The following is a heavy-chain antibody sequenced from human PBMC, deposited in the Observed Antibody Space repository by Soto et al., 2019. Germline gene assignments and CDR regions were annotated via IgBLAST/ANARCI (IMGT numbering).Heavy chain of an antibody. V-gene: IGHV1-69*04. J-gene: IGHJ4*02. D-gene: IGHD5-12*01. CDR2: IIPILGIA. CDR1: GGTFSSYT. Sequence: SVKVSCKASGGTFSSYTIGWVRQAPGQGLEWMGRIIPILGIANYAQKFQGRVTITADKSTSTAYMELSSLRPEDTAVYYCGRDSRGWLQHNFDYWGQGTLVTAPQ. CDR3: GRDSRGWLQHNFDY.